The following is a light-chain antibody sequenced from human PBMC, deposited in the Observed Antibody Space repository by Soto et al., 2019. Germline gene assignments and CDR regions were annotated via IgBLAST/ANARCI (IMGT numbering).Light chain of an antibody. V-gene: IGKV1-5*03. CDR2: KAS. Sequence: DIQMTQSPSALSASVGDRFTITCRTSQNIRNWLAWYQQKPGKAPKLLIYKASTLESAVPSRFSGSGSGTEFTLAISSLQPDDFATYYCHQYHSYSWTFGQGTKVDIK. J-gene: IGKJ1*01. CDR3: HQYHSYSWT. CDR1: QNIRNW.